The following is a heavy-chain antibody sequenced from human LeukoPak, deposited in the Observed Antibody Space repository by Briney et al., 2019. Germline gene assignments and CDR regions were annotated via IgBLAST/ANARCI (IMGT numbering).Heavy chain of an antibody. D-gene: IGHD6-13*01. Sequence: GGSLRLSCAASGFTFSASWMSWVRQAPGKGLEWVGNIKQDGSEKYYVDSVKGRFTISRDNAKNSLYLQMNSLRAEDTAMYYCARDSAGNDYWGQGTLVTVSS. CDR3: ARDSAGNDY. J-gene: IGHJ4*02. CDR2: IKQDGSEK. CDR1: GFTFSASW. V-gene: IGHV3-7*01.